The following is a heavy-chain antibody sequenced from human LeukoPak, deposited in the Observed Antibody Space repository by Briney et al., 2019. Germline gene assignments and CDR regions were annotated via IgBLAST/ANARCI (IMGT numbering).Heavy chain of an antibody. CDR3: ANGKGYFEF. J-gene: IGHJ4*02. V-gene: IGHV3-23*01. D-gene: IGHD3-9*01. CDR1: GLSFSSSA. CDR2: ISGTGGST. Sequence: HPGGSLRLSCTASGLSFSSSAMSWVRQAPGKGLEWVSAISGTGGSTYYADSVKGRFTISRDNSKNTVYLQMNGLRAEDTAVYYCANGKGYFEFWGQGTLVTVSS.